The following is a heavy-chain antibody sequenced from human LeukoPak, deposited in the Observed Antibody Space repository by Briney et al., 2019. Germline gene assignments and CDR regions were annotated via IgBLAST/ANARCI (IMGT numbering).Heavy chain of an antibody. D-gene: IGHD6-13*01. CDR2: IYYSGST. CDR1: GGSISSGDYY. V-gene: IGHV4-30-4*01. CDR3: ARIAIAAAGGDDY. Sequence: TASETLSLTCTVSGGSISSGDYYWSWIRQPPGKGLEWIGYIYYSGSTYYNPSLKSRVTISVDTSKNQFSLKLSSVTAADTAVYYCARIAIAAAGGDDYWGQETLVTVSS. J-gene: IGHJ4*02.